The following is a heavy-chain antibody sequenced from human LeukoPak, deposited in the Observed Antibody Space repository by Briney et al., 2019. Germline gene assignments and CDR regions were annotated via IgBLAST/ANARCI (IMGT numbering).Heavy chain of an antibody. D-gene: IGHD3-3*01. J-gene: IGHJ4*02. CDR1: GFTFGDYA. Sequence: GRSLRLSCTASGFTFGDYAMSWFRQAPGKGLEWVGFIRSKAYGGTTEYAASVKGRFTISRDDSKSIAYLQMNSLKTEDTAVYYCTRDYDFWSGYYAFDYWGQGTLVTVSS. CDR2: IRSKAYGGTT. V-gene: IGHV3-49*03. CDR3: TRDYDFWSGYYAFDY.